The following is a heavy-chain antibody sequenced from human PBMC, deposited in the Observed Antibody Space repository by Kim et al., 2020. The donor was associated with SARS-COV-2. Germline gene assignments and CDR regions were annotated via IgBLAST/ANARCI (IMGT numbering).Heavy chain of an antibody. CDR2: VWFDGSSK. CDR1: GFTFRNYG. J-gene: IGHJ4*02. Sequence: GGSLRLSCEASGFTFRNYGMHWVRQSPGKGLEWVAVVWFDGSSKYYGNFVEGRFTISRDNSKNTVYLQMNSLSVEDTAVYYCARDKSAEWVVGGNCFDYWGQGTLVTVSS. V-gene: IGHV3-33*01. CDR3: ARDKSAEWVVGGNCFDY. D-gene: IGHD6-19*01.